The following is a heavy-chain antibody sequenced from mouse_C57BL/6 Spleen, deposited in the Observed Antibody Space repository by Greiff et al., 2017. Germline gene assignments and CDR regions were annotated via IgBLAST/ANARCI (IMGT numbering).Heavy chain of an antibody. V-gene: IGHV2-2*01. D-gene: IGHD1-1*01. J-gene: IGHJ4*01. CDR3: ARKGIYYGSSYGYAMDY. CDR2: IWSGGST. CDR1: GFSLTSYG. Sequence: VQLQQSGPGLVQPSQSLSITCTVSGFSLTSYGVHWVRQSPGKGLEWLGVIWSGGSTDYNAAFISRLSISKDNSKSQVFFKMNSLQADDTAIYYCARKGIYYGSSYGYAMDYWGQGTSVTVSS.